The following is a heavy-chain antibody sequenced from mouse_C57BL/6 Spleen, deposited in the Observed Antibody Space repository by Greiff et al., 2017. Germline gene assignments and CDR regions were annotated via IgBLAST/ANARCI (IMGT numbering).Heavy chain of an antibody. J-gene: IGHJ4*01. V-gene: IGHV1-15*01. CDR1: GYTFTDYE. Sequence: VQLQESGAELVRPGASVTLSCKASGYTFTDYEMHWVKQTPVHGLEWIGAIDPETGGTAYNQKFKGKAILTADKSSSTAYMELRSLTSEDSAVYYGTRGNYAMDYWGQGTSVTVSS. CDR2: IDPETGGT. CDR3: TRGNYAMDY.